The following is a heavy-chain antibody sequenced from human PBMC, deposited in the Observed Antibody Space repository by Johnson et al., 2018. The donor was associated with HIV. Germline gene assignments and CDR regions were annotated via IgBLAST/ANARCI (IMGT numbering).Heavy chain of an antibody. V-gene: IGHV3-23*04. J-gene: IGHJ3*02. D-gene: IGHD4-17*01. Sequence: VQVVESGGGLVQAGGSLRLSCAASGFTFSNYAMTWVRQVPGKGLEWVSAISSSGGGTYYADSVEGRFTISRDNTKNSLYLQMNSLRAEDTAVYYCARSRGYGDYLGNAFDIWGQGTMVTVSS. CDR3: ARSRGYGDYLGNAFDI. CDR2: ISSSGGGT. CDR1: GFTFSNYA.